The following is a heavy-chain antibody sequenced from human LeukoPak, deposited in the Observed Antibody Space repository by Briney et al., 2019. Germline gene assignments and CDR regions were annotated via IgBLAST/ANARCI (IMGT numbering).Heavy chain of an antibody. CDR2: IIPILGIA. Sequence: GASVKVSCKASGGTFSSYAISWVRQAPGQGLERMGRIIPILGIANYAQKFQGRVTITADKSTSTAYTELSSLRSEDTAVYYCARDIDRGYSYGHTTDYWGQGTLVTVSS. V-gene: IGHV1-69*04. D-gene: IGHD5-18*01. CDR3: ARDIDRGYSYGHTTDY. J-gene: IGHJ4*02. CDR1: GGTFSSYA.